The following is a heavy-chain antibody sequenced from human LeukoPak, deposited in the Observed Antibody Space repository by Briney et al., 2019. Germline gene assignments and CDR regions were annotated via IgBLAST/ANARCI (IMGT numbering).Heavy chain of an antibody. CDR2: IYWDDDK. CDR1: GFSLTTGGVG. CDR3: AHRPPGAAGVEWSFDY. D-gene: IGHD6-13*01. V-gene: IGHV2-5*02. Sequence: SGPTLVKPTQTLTLTCTFSGFSLTTGGVGVGWIRQPPGKALEWLAVIYWDDDKRYSPSLKSRLTISKDTSNNQVVLTMTNMDPVDTATYYWAHRPPGAAGVEWSFDYWGQGTLVTVSS. J-gene: IGHJ4*02.